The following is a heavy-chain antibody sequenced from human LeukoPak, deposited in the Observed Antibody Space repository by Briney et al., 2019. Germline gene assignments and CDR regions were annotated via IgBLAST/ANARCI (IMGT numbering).Heavy chain of an antibody. D-gene: IGHD6-13*01. CDR1: GYRFTSYW. J-gene: IGHJ4*02. CDR2: IYPGDSDT. V-gene: IGHV5-51*01. CDR3: ARFRDSSSWYFDY. Sequence: GESLKISCKGSGYRFTSYWIGWVRQMPGKGRGWMGIIYPGDSDTRYSPSFQGQVTISADKSISTAYLQWSSLKASDTAMYYCARFRDSSSWYFDYWGQGTLVTVSS.